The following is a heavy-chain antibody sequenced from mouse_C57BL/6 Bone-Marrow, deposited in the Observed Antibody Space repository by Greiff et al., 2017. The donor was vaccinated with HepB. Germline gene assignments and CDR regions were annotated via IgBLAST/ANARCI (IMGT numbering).Heavy chain of an antibody. J-gene: IGHJ3*01. CDR1: GFSLTSYG. CDR2: IWGVGST. CDR3: ASLLLRRGAY. D-gene: IGHD1-1*01. V-gene: IGHV2-6*01. Sequence: VKVVESGPGLVAPSQSLSITCTVSGFSLTSYGVDWVRQSPGKGLEWLGVIWGVGSTNYNSALKSRLSISKDNSKSQVFLKMNSLQTDDTAMYYCASLLLRRGAYWGQGTLVTVSA.